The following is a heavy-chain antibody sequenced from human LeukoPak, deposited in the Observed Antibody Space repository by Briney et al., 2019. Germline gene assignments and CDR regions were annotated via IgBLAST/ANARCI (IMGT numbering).Heavy chain of an antibody. D-gene: IGHD6-19*01. CDR2: TYYRSKWYD. Sequence: QTLSLTCAISGDSVSSKNGAWNWIRQSPSRGLEWLGRTYYRSKWYDEYADSVKGRVTISPDTSKNQFSLHVYSVTPEDTAVYYCARDLGTSGWYTFDFWGQGTLVTVSS. CDR1: GDSVSSKNGA. V-gene: IGHV6-1*01. CDR3: ARDLGTSGWYTFDF. J-gene: IGHJ5*01.